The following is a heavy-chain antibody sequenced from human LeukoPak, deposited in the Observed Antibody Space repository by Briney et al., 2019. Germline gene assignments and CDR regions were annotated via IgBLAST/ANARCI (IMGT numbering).Heavy chain of an antibody. J-gene: IGHJ4*02. Sequence: ASLKVSCKASGYTFTGYYMHWVRQAPGQGLEWMGWINPNSGGTYYAQKFQGRVSMARDTSISTAYMELSSLRYDDTAVYYCYYRVSSGYLTWGQGTLVAVSS. CDR3: YYRVSSGYLT. CDR2: INPNSGGT. V-gene: IGHV1-2*02. D-gene: IGHD3-22*01. CDR1: GYTFTGYY.